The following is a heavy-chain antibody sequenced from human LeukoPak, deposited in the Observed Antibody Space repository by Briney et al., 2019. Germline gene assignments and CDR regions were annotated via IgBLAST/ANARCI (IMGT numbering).Heavy chain of an antibody. Sequence: SETLSLTCTVSGGSISSYYWSWIRQPPGEGLEWIGYIYYSGSTNYNPSLKSRVTISVDTSKNQFSLKLSSVTAADTAVYYCARAPRGVVVKSDAFDIWGQGTMVTVSS. CDR3: ARAPRGVVVKSDAFDI. V-gene: IGHV4-59*01. D-gene: IGHD2-15*01. CDR2: IYYSGST. J-gene: IGHJ3*02. CDR1: GGSISSYY.